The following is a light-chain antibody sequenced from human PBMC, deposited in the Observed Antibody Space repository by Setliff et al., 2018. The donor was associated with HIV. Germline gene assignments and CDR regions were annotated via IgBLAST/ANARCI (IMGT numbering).Light chain of an antibody. CDR1: SSDVGNSNL. CDR2: NVS. V-gene: IGLV2-11*01. J-gene: IGLJ3*02. CDR3: CSHAGSYTWV. Sequence: ALTQPRSVSGSPGQSVTISCIGTSSDVGNSNLVSWYQHRPGKAPKLILYNVSKGPSGVPDRFSGSKSGNTASLTISGLQAEDEADYYCCSHAGSYTWVFGGGTKVTVL.